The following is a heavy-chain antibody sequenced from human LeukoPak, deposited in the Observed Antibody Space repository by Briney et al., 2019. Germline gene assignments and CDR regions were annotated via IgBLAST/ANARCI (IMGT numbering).Heavy chain of an antibody. V-gene: IGHV3-21*01. CDR2: ISSSSSYI. CDR3: ARDTRGYSSSFRPFLDY. D-gene: IGHD6-6*01. J-gene: IGHJ4*02. Sequence: GGSLRLSCAASGFTFSSYSMNWVRQAPGKGLEWVSSISSSSSYIYYADSVKGRFTISRDNAKNSLYLQMNSLRAEDTAVYYCARDTRGYSSSFRPFLDYWGQGTLVTVSS. CDR1: GFTFSSYS.